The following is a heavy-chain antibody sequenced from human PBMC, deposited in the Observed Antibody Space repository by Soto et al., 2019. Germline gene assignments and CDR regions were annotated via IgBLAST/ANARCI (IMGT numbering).Heavy chain of an antibody. V-gene: IGHV3-21*01. CDR1: GFTFSSYS. D-gene: IGHD3-10*01. CDR2: ISSSSSYI. J-gene: IGHJ3*02. CDR3: ARDLMRLLWFGETRGAFDI. Sequence: GGSLRLSCAASGFTFSSYSMNWVRQAPGKGLEWVSSISSSSSYIYYADSVKGRFTISRDNAKNSLYLQMNSLRAEDTAVYYCARDLMRLLWFGETRGAFDIWGQGTMVTVSS.